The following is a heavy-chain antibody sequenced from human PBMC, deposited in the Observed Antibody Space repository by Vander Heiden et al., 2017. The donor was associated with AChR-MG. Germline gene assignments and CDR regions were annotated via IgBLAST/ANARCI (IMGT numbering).Heavy chain of an antibody. V-gene: IGHV3-33*01. CDR2: IWYDGTNK. J-gene: IGHJ6*02. D-gene: IGHD3-22*01. CDR3: ARETLNYYESSGFYYYYYGMDV. Sequence: QVQLVESGGGVVQPGRSLRLSCAASGFTFRSYGMHWVRQAPGKGLEWVAVIWYDGTNKYYADSVKGRFTISRDNSKNTLYLQMNSLRAEDTAVYYCARETLNYYESSGFYYYYYGMDVWGQGTTVTVSS. CDR1: GFTFRSYG.